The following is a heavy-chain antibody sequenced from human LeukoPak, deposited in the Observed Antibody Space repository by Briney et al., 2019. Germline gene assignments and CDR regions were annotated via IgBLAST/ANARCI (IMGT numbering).Heavy chain of an antibody. Sequence: GGSLRLSCEASGFTFGSFAMYWVRQAPGKGLEWIAGIFGSGGSPHYADSVKGRFTISRDNSKNTVYLQINSLRAEDTAVYYCGKTTAGYSSGQKPAWPVDYWRQPALVTVSS. CDR1: GFTFGSFA. V-gene: IGHV3-23*01. CDR2: IFGSGGSP. J-gene: IGHJ4*02. D-gene: IGHD5-18*01. CDR3: GKTTAGYSSGQKPAWPVDY.